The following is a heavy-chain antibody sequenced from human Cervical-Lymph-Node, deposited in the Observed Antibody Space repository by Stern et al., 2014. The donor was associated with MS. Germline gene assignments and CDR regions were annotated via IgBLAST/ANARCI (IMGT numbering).Heavy chain of an antibody. J-gene: IGHJ4*02. Sequence: VQLVESGAEVKKPGASVKVSCKASGYTFIAYYLHWVRQAPGPGLEGMGRIGPGKGCPASAKKFQGRVTMARDTSISTAYMELSSLRSDDTAFYYCGGGGGYANWGQGTLVTVSS. CDR3: GGGGGYAN. D-gene: IGHD5-12*01. CDR2: IGPGKGCP. CDR1: GYTFIAYY. V-gene: IGHV1-2*06.